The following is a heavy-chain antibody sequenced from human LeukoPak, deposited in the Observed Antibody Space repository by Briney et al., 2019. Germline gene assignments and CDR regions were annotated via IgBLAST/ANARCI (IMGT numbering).Heavy chain of an antibody. D-gene: IGHD2-2*01. J-gene: IGHJ4*02. V-gene: IGHV3-21*01. CDR2: ISSSSSYI. Sequence: GGSLRLSCAASGFTFSSYSMNWVRQAPGKGLEWVSSISSSSSYIYYADSVKGRFTISRDNAKNSLYLQMNSLRAEDTAVYYCARDRDSYCSSSSCYYAFSSTFDYWGQGTLVTVSS. CDR3: ARDRDSYCSSSSCYYAFSSTFDY. CDR1: GFTFSSYS.